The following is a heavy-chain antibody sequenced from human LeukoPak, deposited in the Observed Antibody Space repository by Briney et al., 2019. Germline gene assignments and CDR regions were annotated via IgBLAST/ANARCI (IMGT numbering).Heavy chain of an antibody. CDR3: ARENYDILTGNN. CDR2: IYYSGST. D-gene: IGHD3-9*01. CDR1: GGSISSGDYY. Sequence: SETLSLTCTVSGGSISSGDYYWSWIRQPPGRGLEWIGYIYYSGSTYYNPSLKSRVTISVDTSKNQFSLKLSSVTAADTAVYYCARENYDILTGNNWGQGTLVSVSS. J-gene: IGHJ4*02. V-gene: IGHV4-30-4*08.